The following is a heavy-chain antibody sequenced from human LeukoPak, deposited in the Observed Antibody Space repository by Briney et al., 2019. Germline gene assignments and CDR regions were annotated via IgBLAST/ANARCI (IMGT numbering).Heavy chain of an antibody. CDR3: AKDETTKGGGGVFDY. CDR2: INSDGSSI. Sequence: PGGSLRLSCAASRFTFSNYWMHWVRQAPGKGLVWVSRINSDGSSISYADSVKGRFTISRDNAKNTLYLQMNSLRAEDTSVYCCAKDETTKGGGGVFDYWGQGTLVTVSS. J-gene: IGHJ4*02. CDR1: RFTFSNYW. D-gene: IGHD1-7*01. V-gene: IGHV3-74*01.